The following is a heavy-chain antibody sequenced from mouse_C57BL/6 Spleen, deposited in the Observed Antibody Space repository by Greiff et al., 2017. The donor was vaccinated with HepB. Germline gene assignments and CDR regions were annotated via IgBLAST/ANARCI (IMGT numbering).Heavy chain of an antibody. J-gene: IGHJ3*01. D-gene: IGHD1-1*01. CDR3: ARDYGSSSFAY. Sequence: VHVKQSGAELVKPGASVKLSCTASGFNIKDYYMHWVKQRTEQGLEWIGRIDPEDGETKYAPKFQGKATITADTSSNTAYLQLSSLTSEDTAVYCCARDYGSSSFAYWGQGTLVTVSA. CDR1: GFNIKDYY. V-gene: IGHV14-2*01. CDR2: IDPEDGET.